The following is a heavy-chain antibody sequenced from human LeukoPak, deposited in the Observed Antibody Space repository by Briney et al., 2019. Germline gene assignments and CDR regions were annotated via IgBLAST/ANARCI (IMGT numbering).Heavy chain of an antibody. D-gene: IGHD6-19*01. Sequence: PGGSLRLSCAASGFTFSSYWMHWVRQAPGKGLVWVSRINSDGSSTSYADSVKGRFTISRDNAKNTLYLQMNSPRAEDTAVYYCARGGRIAVAGTIDYWGQGTLVTVSS. J-gene: IGHJ4*02. CDR3: ARGGRIAVAGTIDY. CDR1: GFTFSSYW. V-gene: IGHV3-74*01. CDR2: INSDGSST.